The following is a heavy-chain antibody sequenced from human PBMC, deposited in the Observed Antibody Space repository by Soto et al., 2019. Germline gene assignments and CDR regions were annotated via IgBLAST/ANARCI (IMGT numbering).Heavy chain of an antibody. V-gene: IGHV3-30-3*01. J-gene: IGHJ5*01. D-gene: IGHD2-21*01. Sequence: PGRSLRLSCAASGFTFSSYAMHWVRQAPGKGLEWVAVISYDGSNKYYADSVKGRFTISRDNSKNTLHLQMNSLRVEDTAVYYCVKDPYSGELAGHLTWFDSWGHGALVTVSS. CDR3: VKDPYSGELAGHLTWFDS. CDR1: GFTFSSYA. CDR2: ISYDGSNK.